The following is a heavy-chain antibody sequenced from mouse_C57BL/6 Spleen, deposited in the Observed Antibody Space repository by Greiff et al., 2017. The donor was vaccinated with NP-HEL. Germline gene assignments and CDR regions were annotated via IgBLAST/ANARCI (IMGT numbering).Heavy chain of an antibody. CDR3: CNWDRDY. Sequence: EVHLVESGGGLVKPGGSLKLSCAASGFTFSSYAMSWVRQTPEKRLEWVATISDGGSYTYYPDNVKGRFTISRDNAKNNLYLQMSHLKSEDTAMYYCCNWDRDYWGQGTTLTVSS. D-gene: IGHD4-1*01. V-gene: IGHV5-4*01. CDR1: GFTFSSYA. CDR2: ISDGGSYT. J-gene: IGHJ2*01.